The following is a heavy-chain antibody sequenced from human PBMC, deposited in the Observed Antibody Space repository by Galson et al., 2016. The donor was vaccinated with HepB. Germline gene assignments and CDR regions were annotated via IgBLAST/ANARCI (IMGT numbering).Heavy chain of an antibody. D-gene: IGHD5/OR15-5a*01. CDR2: ISRGSDYI. Sequence: SLRLSCAVSGFPFSYYSMNWVRQAPGKGLEWVTSISRGSDYIFYGDSLKGRFTVSRDNAKNSLYLQTDSLRVEDTAIYYCTTIIGSTIRQNVHWGQGILVTVSS. J-gene: IGHJ4*02. CDR1: GFPFSYYS. V-gene: IGHV3-21*01. CDR3: TTIIGSTIRQNVH.